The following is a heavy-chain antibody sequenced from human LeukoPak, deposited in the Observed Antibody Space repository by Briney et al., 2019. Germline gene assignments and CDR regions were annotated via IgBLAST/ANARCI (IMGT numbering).Heavy chain of an antibody. D-gene: IGHD3-10*01. Sequence: GESLKISCKTSGYTFTSYWIAWVRQMPGKGLEWMGIIYPGDSDTRHSPSFQGQVTISADNSISTAYLQWSSLKASDTAMYYCARHGSGSYSSDYYYYYGMDVWGQGTTVTVSS. V-gene: IGHV5-51*01. J-gene: IGHJ6*02. CDR2: IYPGDSDT. CDR3: ARHGSGSYSSDYYYYYGMDV. CDR1: GYTFTSYW.